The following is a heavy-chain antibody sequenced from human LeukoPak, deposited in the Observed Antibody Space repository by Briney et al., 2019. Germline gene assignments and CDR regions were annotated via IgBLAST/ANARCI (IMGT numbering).Heavy chain of an antibody. CDR1: GGTFSSYA. CDR3: ARAPGGPYHDAFDI. Sequence: GSSVKVSCKASGGTFSSYAISWVRQAPGQGLEWMGGIIPIFGTANYAQKFQGRVTITTDESTSTAYMELSSLRSEDTAVYYCARAPGGPYHDAFDIWGQGTMVTVSS. V-gene: IGHV1-69*05. D-gene: IGHD3-16*01. J-gene: IGHJ3*02. CDR2: IIPIFGTA.